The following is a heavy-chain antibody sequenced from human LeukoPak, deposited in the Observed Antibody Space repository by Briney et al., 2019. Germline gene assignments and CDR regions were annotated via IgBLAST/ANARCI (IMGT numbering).Heavy chain of an antibody. D-gene: IGHD3-16*02. V-gene: IGHV1-18*01. Sequence: ASVKVSCKASGYTFTSYGISWVRQAPGQGLEWMGWISAYNGNTNYARKLQGRVTMTTDTSTSTAYMELRSLRSDDTAVYYCAKDAMITFGGVIVTGYYYYMDVWGKGTTVTVSS. CDR2: ISAYNGNT. CDR3: AKDAMITFGGVIVTGYYYYMDV. CDR1: GYTFTSYG. J-gene: IGHJ6*03.